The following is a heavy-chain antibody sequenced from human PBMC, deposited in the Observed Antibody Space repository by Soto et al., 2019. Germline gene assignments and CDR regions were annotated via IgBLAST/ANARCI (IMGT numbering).Heavy chain of an antibody. CDR2: MNPNSGNT. Sequence: GASVKVSCKASGYTFTSYDLNWVRQATGHGLEWMGWMNPNSGNTGYAQKFQGRVTMTRNTSISTAYMELSSLRSEDTAVYYCARSFTTYRYAPGYWGQGTLVTV. D-gene: IGHD5-18*01. V-gene: IGHV1-8*01. J-gene: IGHJ4*02. CDR1: GYTFTSYD. CDR3: ARSFTTYRYAPGY.